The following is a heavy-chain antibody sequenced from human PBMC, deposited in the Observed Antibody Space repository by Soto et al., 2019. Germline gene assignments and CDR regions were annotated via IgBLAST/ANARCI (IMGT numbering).Heavy chain of an antibody. CDR3: ARVWGGVFEI. D-gene: IGHD3-10*01. Sequence: SETLSLTCTVSGGSISSYYWSWIRQPPGKGLEWIGYIYYSGSTNYNPSLKSRVTISVDTSKNQFSLKLSSVTAADTAVYYCARVWGGVFEIGAQGTMATVSS. J-gene: IGHJ3*02. V-gene: IGHV4-59*01. CDR1: GGSISSYY. CDR2: IYYSGST.